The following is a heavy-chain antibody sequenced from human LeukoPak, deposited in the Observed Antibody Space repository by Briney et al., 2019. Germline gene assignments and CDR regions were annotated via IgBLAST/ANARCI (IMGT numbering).Heavy chain of an antibody. D-gene: IGHD6-13*01. Sequence: ASVKLSCKASGYSFTSYDINWVRQATGQGLEWMGWMNPNSGNTGSAQKFQGRVTMTRNTSISTAYMELSNLRSEDTAVYYCARRVAAGGTCMGYWGQGTLVTVSS. CDR3: ARRVAAGGTCMGY. CDR2: MNPNSGNT. V-gene: IGHV1-8*01. CDR1: GYSFTSYD. J-gene: IGHJ4*02.